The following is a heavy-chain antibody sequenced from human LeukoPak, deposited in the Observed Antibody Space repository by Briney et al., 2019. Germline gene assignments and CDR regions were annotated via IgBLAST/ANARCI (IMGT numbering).Heavy chain of an antibody. CDR1: GFTFSDYY. D-gene: IGHD5-12*01. Sequence: GGSLRLSCAASGFTFSDYYMSWIRQAPGKGLERVSYISSSGSTIYYADSVKGRFTISRDNAKNSLYLQMNSLRAEDTAVYYCAREDIVATTLDYWGQGTLVTVSS. J-gene: IGHJ4*02. V-gene: IGHV3-11*04. CDR3: AREDIVATTLDY. CDR2: ISSSGSTI.